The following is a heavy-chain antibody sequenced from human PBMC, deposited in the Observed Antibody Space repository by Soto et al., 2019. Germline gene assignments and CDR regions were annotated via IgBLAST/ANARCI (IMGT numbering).Heavy chain of an antibody. V-gene: IGHV4-59*08. CDR2: IYYSGST. Sequence: SETVCLTGTVSDGAISSGYWSWIRQPPGKGLEWIGYIYYSGSTNYNPSLKSRVTISVDTSKNQFSLKLSSVTAADTAVYYCARQLDSSGWDFDYWGQGTLVTVSS. J-gene: IGHJ4*02. CDR1: DGAISSGY. D-gene: IGHD6-19*01. CDR3: ARQLDSSGWDFDY.